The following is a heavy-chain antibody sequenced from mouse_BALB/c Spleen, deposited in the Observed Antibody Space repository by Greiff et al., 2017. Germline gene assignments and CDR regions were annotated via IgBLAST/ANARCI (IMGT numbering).Heavy chain of an antibody. CDR1: GYTFTSYV. Sequence: EVQLQQSGPELVKPGASVKMSCKASGYTFTSYVMHWVKQKPGQGLEWIGYINPYNDGTKYNEKFKGKATLTSDKSSSTAYMELSSLTSEDSAVYYCASRGAYYRYDDAMDYWGQGTSVTVSS. CDR2: INPYNDGT. V-gene: IGHV1-14*01. J-gene: IGHJ4*01. D-gene: IGHD2-14*01. CDR3: ASRGAYYRYDDAMDY.